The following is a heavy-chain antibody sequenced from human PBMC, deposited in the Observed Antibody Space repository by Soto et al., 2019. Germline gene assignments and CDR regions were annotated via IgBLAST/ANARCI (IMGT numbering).Heavy chain of an antibody. Sequence: SETLSLTCAVSGGSISSSNWWSWVRQPPGKGLEWIGEIYHSGSTNYNPSLKSRVTISVDRSKNQFSLKLSSVTAADTAVYYCARGGVDYYDSSGYYFSPYYFDYWGQGTLVTVSS. CDR3: ARGGVDYYDSSGYYFSPYYFDY. D-gene: IGHD3-22*01. CDR2: IYHSGST. CDR1: GGSISSSNW. V-gene: IGHV4-4*02. J-gene: IGHJ4*02.